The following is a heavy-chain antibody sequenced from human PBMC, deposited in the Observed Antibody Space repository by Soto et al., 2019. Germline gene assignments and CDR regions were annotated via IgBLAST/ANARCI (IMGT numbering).Heavy chain of an antibody. J-gene: IGHJ6*02. V-gene: IGHV6-1*01. D-gene: IGHD6-13*01. Sequence: SQTLSLTCAISGDSVSSNSAAWNWIRQSPSRSLEWLGRTYYRSKWYNDYAVSVKSRITINPDTSKNQFSLQLNSVTPEDTAVYYCARDRIAAAGTDYYYYGRDVWGQGTTVTVSS. CDR2: TYYRSKWYN. CDR1: GDSVSSNSAA. CDR3: ARDRIAAAGTDYYYYGRDV.